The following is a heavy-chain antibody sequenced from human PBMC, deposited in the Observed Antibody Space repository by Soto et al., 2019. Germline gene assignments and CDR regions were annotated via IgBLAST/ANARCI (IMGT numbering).Heavy chain of an antibody. D-gene: IGHD3-22*01. Sequence: VASVKVSCKASGGTFSSYAISWVRQAPGQGLEWMGGIIPIFGTANYAQKFQGRVTITADESTSTAYMELSSLRSEDTAVYYCARVRYDYYDSSGYTTFGMDVWGQGTTVTVSS. CDR2: IIPIFGTA. J-gene: IGHJ6*02. V-gene: IGHV1-69*13. CDR3: ARVRYDYYDSSGYTTFGMDV. CDR1: GGTFSSYA.